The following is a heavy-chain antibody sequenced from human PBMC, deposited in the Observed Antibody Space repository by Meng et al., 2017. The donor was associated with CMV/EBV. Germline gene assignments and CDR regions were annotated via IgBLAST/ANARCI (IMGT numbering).Heavy chain of an antibody. D-gene: IGHD3-3*01. J-gene: IGHJ4*02. V-gene: IGHV1-3*02. Sequence: ASVKVSCKASGYTFTSYAMHWVRQAPGQRLEWMGWSNAGNGNTKYSQEFQGRVTITRDTSASTAYMELSSLRSDDTAVYYCARDRTYYDVWSGYPLGYWGQGTLVTVPQ. CDR1: GYTFTSYA. CDR2: SNAGNGNT. CDR3: ARDRTYYDVWSGYPLGY.